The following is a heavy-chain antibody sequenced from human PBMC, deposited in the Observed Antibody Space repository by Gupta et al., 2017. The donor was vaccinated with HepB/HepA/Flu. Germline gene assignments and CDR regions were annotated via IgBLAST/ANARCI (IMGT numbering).Heavy chain of an antibody. V-gene: IGHV3-7*01. D-gene: IGHD6-13*01. CDR2: IKQDGSEK. CDR3: ARDLGSSWYYYYYGMDV. CDR1: GFTFGSYW. Sequence: GGGLVQPGGSLRLSCAASGFTFGSYWMSWVRQAPGKGLAWVANIKQDGSEKYYVDSVKGRFTISRDNAKNSLYLQMNSLRAEDTAVYYCARDLGSSWYYYYYGMDVWGQGTTVTVSS. J-gene: IGHJ6*02.